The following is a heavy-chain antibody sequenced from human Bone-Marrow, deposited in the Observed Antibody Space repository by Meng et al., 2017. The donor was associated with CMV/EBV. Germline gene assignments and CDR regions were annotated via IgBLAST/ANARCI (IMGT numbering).Heavy chain of an antibody. J-gene: IGHJ5*02. CDR2: IIPILGIA. D-gene: IGHD6-19*01. CDR1: GGTFSSYA. Sequence: SVKVSCKASGGTFSSYAISWVRQAPGQGLEWMGGIIPILGIANYAQKFQGRVTITADKSTGTAYMELGSLRSDDTAVYYCARADSGGWYSSWGQGTLVTVSS. CDR3: ARADSGGWYSS. V-gene: IGHV1-69*10.